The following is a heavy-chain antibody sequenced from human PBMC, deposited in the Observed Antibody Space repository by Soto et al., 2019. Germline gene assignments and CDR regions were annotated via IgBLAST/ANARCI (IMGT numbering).Heavy chain of an antibody. CDR3: ARLGLWGVRGDFDF. D-gene: IGHD3-10*01. Sequence: QTKSLTSTVSDGTISGVDYYRSWIHQPPGKGLEWIGYIYYSGSTYYNPSLKSRVTISVDTSKNQFSLKLSSVTAADTAVYYCARLGLWGVRGDFDFWGQGALVTVSS. CDR1: DGTISGVDYY. J-gene: IGHJ4*02. CDR2: IYYSGST. V-gene: IGHV4-30-4*01.